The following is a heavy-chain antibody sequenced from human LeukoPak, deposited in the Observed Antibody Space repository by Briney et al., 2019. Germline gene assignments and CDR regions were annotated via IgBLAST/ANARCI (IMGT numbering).Heavy chain of an antibody. D-gene: IGHD2-21*02. J-gene: IGHJ4*02. CDR1: GFTFSNYA. V-gene: IGHV3-23*01. CDR3: VKDWSEESRCGSDCLDS. Sequence: GGPLRLSCAASGFTFSNYAMTWVRQAPAKGLEWVSTIHPSGGRSFYAVSVKGHFTISRDNSKNTLHLQMNSLRGEDTAIYYCVKDWSEESRCGSDCLDSWGQGTQVIVSS. CDR2: IHPSGGRS.